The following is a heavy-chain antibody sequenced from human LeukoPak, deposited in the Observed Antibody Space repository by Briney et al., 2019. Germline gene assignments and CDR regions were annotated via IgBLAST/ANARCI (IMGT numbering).Heavy chain of an antibody. CDR1: GFTFSSNT. J-gene: IGHJ4*02. Sequence: PGGSLRLSCAASGFTFSSNTMNWVRQAPGKGLAWVSYISSSRGTIYYADSVKGRFTISRDNAKNSLYLQMNSLRAEDTAVYYCARDLDYAFDYWGQGTLVTVSS. D-gene: IGHD4-17*01. CDR3: ARDLDYAFDY. CDR2: ISSSRGTI. V-gene: IGHV3-48*01.